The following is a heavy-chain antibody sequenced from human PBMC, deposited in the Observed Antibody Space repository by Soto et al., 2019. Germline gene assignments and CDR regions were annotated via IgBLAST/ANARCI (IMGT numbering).Heavy chain of an antibody. J-gene: IGHJ4*02. D-gene: IGHD2-21*02. Sequence: QLQLQESGPGLVKPSETLSLTCTVSGGSISSSSYYWGWIRQPPGKGLEWIGSIYYSGSTYYNPSLKSRVTISVDPSKTQFSLKLSSVTAADTAVYYCARPGFVDCCGDCYPPILFDYWGQGTLVTVSS. V-gene: IGHV4-39*01. CDR3: ARPGFVDCCGDCYPPILFDY. CDR2: IYYSGST. CDR1: GGSISSSSYY.